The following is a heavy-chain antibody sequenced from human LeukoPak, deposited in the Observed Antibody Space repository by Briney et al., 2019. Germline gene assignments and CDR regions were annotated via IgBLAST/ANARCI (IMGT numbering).Heavy chain of an antibody. CDR3: ARFPLRLALGAFDI. Sequence: SETLSLTCTVAGGSISSYYWSWLRQPPGKGLEWIGYIYYSGSTNYNPSLKSRVTISVDTSKNQFSLKLSSVTAADTAVYYCARFPLRLALGAFDIWGQGTMVTVSS. J-gene: IGHJ3*02. CDR1: GGSISSYY. CDR2: IYYSGST. V-gene: IGHV4-59*01. D-gene: IGHD3-3*01.